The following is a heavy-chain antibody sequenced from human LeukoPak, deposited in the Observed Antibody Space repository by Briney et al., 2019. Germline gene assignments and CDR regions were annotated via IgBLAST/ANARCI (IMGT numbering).Heavy chain of an antibody. J-gene: IGHJ4*02. CDR3: AGSLGYCTSNVCYLKY. CDR1: GYTFTSYG. D-gene: IGHD2-8*01. Sequence: ASVKVSCKASGYTFTSYGISWVRQAPGQGLEWMGWISAYNGNTKYAQRLQGRVTMTTDTSTTTAYVELRSLRSDDTAVYYCAGSLGYCTSNVCYLKYWGQGTLVTVSS. V-gene: IGHV1-18*01. CDR2: ISAYNGNT.